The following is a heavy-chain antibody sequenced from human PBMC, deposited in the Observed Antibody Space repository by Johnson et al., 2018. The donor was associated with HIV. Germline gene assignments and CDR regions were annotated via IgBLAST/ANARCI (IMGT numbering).Heavy chain of an antibody. V-gene: IGHV3-20*04. J-gene: IGHJ3*02. Sequence: VQLVESGGVVVQPGGSLRLSCAASGFTFDDYGMSWVRQVPGKGLEWVSGLSWNGGSTGYADSVRGRCPISRENAKNSLYLQMNSLRAEDTAVYYCVNGAFKTWIQLWATWGAYDAFDIWGQGTMVTVSS. D-gene: IGHD5-18*01. CDR3: VNGAFKTWIQLWATWGAYDAFDI. CDR1: GFTFDDYG. CDR2: LSWNGGST.